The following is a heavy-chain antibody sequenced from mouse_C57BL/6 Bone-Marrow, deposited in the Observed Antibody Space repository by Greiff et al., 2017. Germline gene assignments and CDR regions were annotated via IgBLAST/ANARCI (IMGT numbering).Heavy chain of an antibody. CDR2: IHPNSGST. CDR1: GYTFTSYW. Sequence: QVQLQQPGAELVKPGASVKLSCKASGYTFTSYWMHWVKQRPGQGLEWIGMIHPNSGSTNYNEKFKSKATLTVDQSSSTAYRQLSSLTSEDSAVYYCARSCQIRLLDYWGQGTTLTVSS. D-gene: IGHD3-2*02. CDR3: ARSCQIRLLDY. V-gene: IGHV1-64*01. J-gene: IGHJ2*01.